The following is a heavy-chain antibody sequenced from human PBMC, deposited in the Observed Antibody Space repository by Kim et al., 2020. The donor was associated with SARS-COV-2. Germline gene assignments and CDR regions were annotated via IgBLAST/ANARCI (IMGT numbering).Heavy chain of an antibody. CDR1: GASFTNDY. CDR3: AGAPPGWLPCDS. Sequence: SETLSLTCAVYGASFTNDYWNWFRQAPGKGREWIGQFNPNGRTDSNPSLRGRGIISADKSQKKFSLKLNSVTAADPAVYYCAGAPPGWLPCDSWGQGTPVTVSS. J-gene: IGHJ4*02. V-gene: IGHV4-34*01. D-gene: IGHD5-12*01. CDR2: FNPNGRT.